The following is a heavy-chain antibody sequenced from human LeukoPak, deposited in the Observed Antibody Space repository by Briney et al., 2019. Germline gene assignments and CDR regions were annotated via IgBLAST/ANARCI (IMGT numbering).Heavy chain of an antibody. J-gene: IGHJ4*02. CDR3: AVVGATGFLDY. V-gene: IGHV1-2*02. Sequence: GASVKVSCKASGGTFSSYAISWVRQAPGQGLEWMGWINPNSGGTNYAQKFQGRVTMTRDTSISAAYMELSRLRSDDTAVYYCAVVGATGFLDYWGQGTLVTVSS. CDR2: INPNSGGT. CDR1: GGTFSSYA. D-gene: IGHD1-26*01.